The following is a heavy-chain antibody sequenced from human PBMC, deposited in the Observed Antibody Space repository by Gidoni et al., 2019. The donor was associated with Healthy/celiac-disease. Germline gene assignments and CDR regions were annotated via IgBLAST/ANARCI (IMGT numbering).Heavy chain of an antibody. Sequence: EVQMVESGGGVVRTGVSLRLSFQTSGLTIDDYGMRWDRQDPGKGREWVSHCSGKWLGWVAWINWNGGSTGYADSVKGRFTISRDNAKNSLYLQMNSLRAEDTALYHCARYYYGSGSYPYYYGMDVWGQGTPVTVSS. V-gene: IGHV3-20*02. D-gene: IGHD3-10*01. CDR2: INWNGGST. CDR1: GLTIDDYG. J-gene: IGHJ6*02. CDR3: ARYYYGSGSYPYYYGMDV.